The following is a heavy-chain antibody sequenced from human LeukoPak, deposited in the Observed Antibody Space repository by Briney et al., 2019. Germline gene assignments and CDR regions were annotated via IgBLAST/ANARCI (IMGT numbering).Heavy chain of an antibody. D-gene: IGHD3-16*02. V-gene: IGHV3-30*18. Sequence: GGSLRLSCAASGFTFSSYGMHWVRQAPGKGLEWVAVISYDGSNKYYADSVKGRFTISRDNSKNTLYLQMNSLRAEDTAVYYCAKDGMITFGGVITVYYFDYWGQGTLATVSS. CDR3: AKDGMITFGGVITVYYFDY. J-gene: IGHJ4*02. CDR2: ISYDGSNK. CDR1: GFTFSSYG.